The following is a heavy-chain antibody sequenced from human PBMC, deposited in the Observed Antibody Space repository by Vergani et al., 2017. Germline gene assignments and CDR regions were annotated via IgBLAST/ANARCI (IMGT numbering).Heavy chain of an antibody. D-gene: IGHD1-26*01. V-gene: IGHV4-59*01. CDR2: MYHSGST. J-gene: IGHJ6*03. Sequence: QVRLQESGPGLVKPSETLSLTCSVSGGSMSGYYWSWIRQPPGKELEWIGYMYHSGSTNYNPSLETRVTISGDTSKNQFSLKLNSVTAADTAVYYCARVHPGGSYSYYYYYMDVWGKGTTVTVSS. CDR1: GGSMSGYY. CDR3: ARVHPGGSYSYYYYYMDV.